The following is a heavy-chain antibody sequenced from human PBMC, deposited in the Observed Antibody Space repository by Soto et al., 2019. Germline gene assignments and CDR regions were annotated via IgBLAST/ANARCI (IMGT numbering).Heavy chain of an antibody. Sequence: QVQLQESGPGLVQPSQTLSLTGTVSGGSISSGGYYGSWSRQQPGKVLEWIGYIYYSGSTYYNPSLKSRVTISVDTSKNQFSLKLGSVTAADTAVYYCARGSGYSGYDSYFDYWGQGTLVTVSS. CDR3: ARGSGYSGYDSYFDY. CDR2: IYYSGST. V-gene: IGHV4-31*03. CDR1: GGSISSGGYY. D-gene: IGHD5-12*01. J-gene: IGHJ4*02.